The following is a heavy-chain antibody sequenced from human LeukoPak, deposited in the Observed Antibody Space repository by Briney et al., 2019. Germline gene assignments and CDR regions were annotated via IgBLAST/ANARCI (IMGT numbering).Heavy chain of an antibody. D-gene: IGHD6-19*01. J-gene: IGHJ4*02. CDR1: GFIVSNNY. CDR2: LYNTGDT. CDR3: ASPKYTSGPFNY. V-gene: IGHV3-53*01. Sequence: PGGSLRLSCAASGFIVSNNYMSWVRQAPGKGLEWVSVLYNTGDTDYADSVKGRFTISRDNSKNTLHLQMNSLRAEDTAVYYCASPKYTSGPFNYWGQGTLVTVSS.